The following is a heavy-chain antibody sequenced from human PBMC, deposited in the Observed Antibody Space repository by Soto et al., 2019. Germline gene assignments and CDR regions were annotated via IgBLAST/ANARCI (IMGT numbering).Heavy chain of an antibody. V-gene: IGHV4-34*01. J-gene: IGHJ2*01. CDR2: HNPSKGA. Sequence: QAHLQQWGAGLVRPSETLSLTCAVYGESVSDSYWTWIRRSPGRGLEWLGEHNPSKGATYTPSLKSRVSVSLDTSKGQLSLKHFSATAADTAVYYCARCGMEGAFKGGRRHYYWFLDLWGRATVVAVSS. CDR1: GESVSDSY. D-gene: IGHD2-15*01. CDR3: ARCGMEGAFKGGRRHYYWFLDL.